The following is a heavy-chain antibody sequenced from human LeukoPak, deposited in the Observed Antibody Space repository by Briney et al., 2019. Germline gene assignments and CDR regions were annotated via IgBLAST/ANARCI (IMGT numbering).Heavy chain of an antibody. D-gene: IGHD1-26*01. Sequence: KPSETLSLTCTVSGGSMSSYYWSWIRQPPGKGLEWIGYIYDSGSTNYNPSLKSRVNISVDTSNNQFSLKLNSVTAADTAVYYCARHGTSGIYRRPFDIWGQGTMVTVSS. V-gene: IGHV4-59*08. CDR1: GGSMSSYY. CDR2: IYDSGST. CDR3: ARHGTSGIYRRPFDI. J-gene: IGHJ3*02.